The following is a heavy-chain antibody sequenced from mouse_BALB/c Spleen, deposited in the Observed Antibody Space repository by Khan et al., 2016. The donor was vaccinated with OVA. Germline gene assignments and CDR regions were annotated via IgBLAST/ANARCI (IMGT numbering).Heavy chain of an antibody. D-gene: IGHD1-1*01. J-gene: IGHJ3*01. CDR3: TRLAYYYDSEGFAY. Sequence: EVELVESGGDLVKPGGSLKLSCAASGFTFSTYGMSWVRQTPDKRLEWVATVSTGGGYTYYPDSVKGRFTISRDYAKKTLFPQMSGLKSEDTAMFYCTRLAYYYDSEGFAYWGQGTLVTVSA. CDR2: VSTGGGYT. V-gene: IGHV5-6*01. CDR1: GFTFSTYG.